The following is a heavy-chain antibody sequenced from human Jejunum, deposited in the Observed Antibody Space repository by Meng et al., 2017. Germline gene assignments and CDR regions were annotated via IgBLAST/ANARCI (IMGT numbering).Heavy chain of an antibody. CDR3: ARSQMVRNYYYGMDV. CDR2: IDWEDGK. CDR1: GFSLSTSAMC. Sequence: LVKPTQTLTLTCTFSGFSLSTSAMCVNWVRQSPGRALEWLAVIDWEDGKYYSTSLKTRLKVSKDTSKNQVVLVMTNVDPVDTATYYCARSQMVRNYYYGMDVWGQGTAVTVSS. D-gene: IGHD3-10*01. J-gene: IGHJ6*02. V-gene: IGHV2-70*18.